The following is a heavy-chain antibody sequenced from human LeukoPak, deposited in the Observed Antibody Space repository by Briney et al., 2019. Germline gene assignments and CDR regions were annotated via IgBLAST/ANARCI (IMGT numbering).Heavy chain of an antibody. CDR1: GGSISNYY. Sequence: SETLSLTCTVSGGSISNYYWNWLRQPPGKGLEWIGYIYYSGSTNYNPSLSGRVTMSLDTSKNQFSLRLTSVTTADTAVYYCARGFDSKSTYFDYWGQGTLVTVSS. V-gene: IGHV4-59*01. CDR3: ARGFDSKSTYFDY. CDR2: IYYSGST. D-gene: IGHD5-12*01. J-gene: IGHJ4*02.